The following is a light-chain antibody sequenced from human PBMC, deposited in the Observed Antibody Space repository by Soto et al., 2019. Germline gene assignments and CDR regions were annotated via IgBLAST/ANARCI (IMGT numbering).Light chain of an antibody. J-gene: IGKJ1*01. CDR3: QQYNSYSRT. V-gene: IGKV1-5*03. CDR1: QSISSW. Sequence: DIQMTQSPSTLSASVGDRVTITCRASQSISSWLAWYQQKPGKAPKLLIYKASSLESGVPSRFSGSGSGTEFTLTISSLQPDDFATYYGQQYNSYSRTFGQGTKVKIK. CDR2: KAS.